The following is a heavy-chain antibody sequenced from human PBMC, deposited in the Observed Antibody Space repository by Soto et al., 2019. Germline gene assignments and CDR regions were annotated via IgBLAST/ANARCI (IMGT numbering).Heavy chain of an antibody. Sequence: GGSLRLSCAASGFTFSSYAMHWVRQAPGKGLEYVSAISSNGGSTYYANSVKGRFTISRDNSKNTLYLQMGSLRAEDMAVYYCARSLANYDILTGSPFDPWGQGTLVTVSS. V-gene: IGHV3-64*01. CDR2: ISSNGGST. CDR1: GFTFSSYA. CDR3: ARSLANYDILTGSPFDP. J-gene: IGHJ5*02. D-gene: IGHD3-9*01.